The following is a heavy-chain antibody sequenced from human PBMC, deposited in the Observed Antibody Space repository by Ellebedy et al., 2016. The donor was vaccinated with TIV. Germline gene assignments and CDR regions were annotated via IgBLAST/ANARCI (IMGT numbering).Heavy chain of an antibody. J-gene: IGHJ4*02. CDR3: TRNGYYCLDY. CDR2: IYYSGST. CDR1: GGSISDYY. D-gene: IGHD3-22*01. Sequence: MPSETLSLTCTVSGGSISDYYWSWIRQPPGKGLEWIGYIYYSGSTNYKPSLKSRVTISVDTSKNQFSLELSSVTAADTAVYYCTRNGYYCLDYWGQGTLVTVSS. V-gene: IGHV4-59*12.